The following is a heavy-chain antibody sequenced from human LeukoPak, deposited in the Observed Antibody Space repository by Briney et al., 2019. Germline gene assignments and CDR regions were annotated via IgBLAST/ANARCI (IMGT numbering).Heavy chain of an antibody. J-gene: IGHJ5*02. V-gene: IGHV4-34*01. CDR1: GGSFSGYY. D-gene: IGHD3-10*01. Sequence: SSETLSLTCAVYGGSFSGYYWSWIRQPPGKGLEWIGEINHSGSTNYNPSLKSRVTISVDTSKNQFSLKLSSVTAADTAVYYCAKGSRSYYYWFDPRGQGTLVTVSS. CDR2: INHSGST. CDR3: AKGSRSYYYWFDP.